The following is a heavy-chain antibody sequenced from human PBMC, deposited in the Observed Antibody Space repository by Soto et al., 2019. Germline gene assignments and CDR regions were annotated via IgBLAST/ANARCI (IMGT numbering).Heavy chain of an antibody. CDR1: GGSISSYY. CDR2: IYYSGST. V-gene: IGHV4-59*01. D-gene: IGHD6-13*01. CDR3: ARVENSSSWYGPYYYDYYMDV. Sequence: SETLSLTCTVSGGSISSYYWSWIRQPPGKGLEWIGYIYYSGSTNYNPSLKSRVTISVDTSKNQFSLKLSSVTAADTAVYYCARVENSSSWYGPYYYDYYMDVWGKGTTVTVSS. J-gene: IGHJ6*03.